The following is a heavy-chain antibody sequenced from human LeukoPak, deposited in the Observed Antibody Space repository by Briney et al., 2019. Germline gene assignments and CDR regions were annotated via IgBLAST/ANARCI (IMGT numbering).Heavy chain of an antibody. CDR3: ASSAPIAVAGATRSDAFDI. J-gene: IGHJ3*02. V-gene: IGHV3-21*01. D-gene: IGHD6-19*01. CDR1: GFTFSSYS. Sequence: PGGSLRLSCAASGFTFSSYSMNWVRQAPGKGLEWVSSISSSSSYIYYADSVKGRFTISRDNAKNSLYLQMNSLRAEDTAVYYCASSAPIAVAGATRSDAFDIWGQGTMVTVSS. CDR2: ISSSSSYI.